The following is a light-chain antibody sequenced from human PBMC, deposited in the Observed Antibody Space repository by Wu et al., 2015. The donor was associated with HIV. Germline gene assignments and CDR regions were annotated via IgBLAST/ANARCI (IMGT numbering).Light chain of an antibody. CDR3: QQYGSSPHT. Sequence: EIVLTQSPGTLSLSPGERVTLSCRASQRVSSSYLAWYQQKPGQAPRLLIFGASIRATGIPDRFSVSGSGTDFTLTISRLEPEDFAVYYCQQYGSSPHTFGGGTKVEIK. CDR1: QRVSSSY. CDR2: GAS. J-gene: IGKJ4*01. V-gene: IGKV3-20*01.